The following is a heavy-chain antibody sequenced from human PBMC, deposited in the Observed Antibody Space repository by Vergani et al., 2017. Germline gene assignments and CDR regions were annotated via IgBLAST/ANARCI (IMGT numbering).Heavy chain of an antibody. CDR1: GGSISSYY. V-gene: IGHV4-4*07. CDR3: ARDSAVGGTFDS. CDR2: IYYSGRT. J-gene: IGHJ4*02. D-gene: IGHD1-26*01. Sequence: QVQLQESGPGLVKPSETLSLTCTVSGGSISSYYLSWVRQPAGKGLEWIGRIYYSGRTDYNPSLESRVTISVDTSKNTFSLKLNSVTAADTAIYYCARDSAVGGTFDSWGQGTLVSVSS.